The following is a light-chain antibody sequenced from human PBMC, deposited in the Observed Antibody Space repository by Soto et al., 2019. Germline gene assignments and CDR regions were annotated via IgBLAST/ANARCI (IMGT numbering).Light chain of an antibody. V-gene: IGLV1-47*01. CDR3: AAWDDSLSGFVV. Sequence: QAVVTQPPSASGNPGQRVTISCSGSSSNSGSNYVYWYQQLPGTAPKLLIYRNNQRPSGVPDRFSGSKSGTSASLAISGLRSEDEADYYCAAWDDSLSGFVVFGGGTKLTVL. CDR1: SSNSGSNY. J-gene: IGLJ2*01. CDR2: RNN.